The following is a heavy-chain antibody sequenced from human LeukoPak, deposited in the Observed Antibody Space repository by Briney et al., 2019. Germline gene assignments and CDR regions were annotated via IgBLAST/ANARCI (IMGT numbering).Heavy chain of an antibody. CDR3: ASLDCSGGSCYYVY. CDR2: IIPIFGTA. V-gene: IGHV1-69*05. CDR1: GGTFSSYA. D-gene: IGHD2-15*01. Sequence: SVKVSCKASGGTFSSYAISWLRQAPGQGLEWMGRIIPIFGTANYAQKFQGRVTITTDESTSTAYMELSSLRSEDTAVYYCASLDCSGGSCYYVYWGQGTLVTVSS. J-gene: IGHJ4*02.